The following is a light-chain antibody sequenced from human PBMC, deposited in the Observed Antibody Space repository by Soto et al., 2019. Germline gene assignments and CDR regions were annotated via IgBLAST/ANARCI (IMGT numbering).Light chain of an antibody. CDR3: AAWDDSLSGPL. CDR1: NSNIGNNA. J-gene: IGLJ3*02. CDR2: FDD. Sequence: QSMLTQPPSVSAAPGQRVTISCSGSNSNIGNNAVNWYQQLPGKAPKLLVHFDDRVASGVSDRVSGSKSGTSASLAISALQSEDEADYYCAAWDDSLSGPLFGGGTKLTVL. V-gene: IGLV1-36*01.